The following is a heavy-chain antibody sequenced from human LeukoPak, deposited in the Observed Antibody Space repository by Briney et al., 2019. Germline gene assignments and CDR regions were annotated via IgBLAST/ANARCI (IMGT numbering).Heavy chain of an antibody. CDR3: ARHLSGWPGHAFDI. V-gene: IGHV4-39*01. D-gene: IGHD3-16*02. CDR2: IYYSGST. J-gene: IGHJ3*02. CDR1: GGSISSSSYY. Sequence: PSETLSLTCTVSGGSISSSSYYWGWIRQPPGKGLEWIGSIYYSGSTYYNPSLKSRVTISVDTSKNQFSLKLSSVTAADTAVYYCARHLSGWPGHAFDIWGQGTMVTVSS.